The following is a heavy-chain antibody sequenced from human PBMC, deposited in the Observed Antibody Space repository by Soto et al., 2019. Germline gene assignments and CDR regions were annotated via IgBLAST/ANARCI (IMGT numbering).Heavy chain of an antibody. CDR1: LGSVNTADYF. CDR3: ASVVVGATRQSGSDH. V-gene: IGHV4-39*02. J-gene: IGHJ4*02. Sequence: SETLSLTCTVSLGSVNTADYFWPWIRQPPGKGLEFIGSLHSSGGTFYSPSLKSRVSISIDKSKNHFSLRLTSVTAGDTAVYFCASVVVGATRQSGSDHWGQGTLVTVS. D-gene: IGHD2-15*01. CDR2: LHSSGGT.